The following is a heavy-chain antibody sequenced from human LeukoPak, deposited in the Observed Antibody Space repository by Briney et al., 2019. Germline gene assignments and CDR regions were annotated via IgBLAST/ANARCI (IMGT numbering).Heavy chain of an antibody. V-gene: IGHV4-59*01. CDR1: GDSISSYC. Sequence: PSETLSLTCTVPGDSISSYCWSWIRQPPGKGLEWIGYMSNIGNTNYNPSLKSRVTISLDMSKKQLSLKLTSVTASDTAVYYCARAVDRDWYFDLWGRGTLVTVSS. J-gene: IGHJ2*01. CDR2: MSNIGNT. CDR3: ARAVDRDWYFDL. D-gene: IGHD4-23*01.